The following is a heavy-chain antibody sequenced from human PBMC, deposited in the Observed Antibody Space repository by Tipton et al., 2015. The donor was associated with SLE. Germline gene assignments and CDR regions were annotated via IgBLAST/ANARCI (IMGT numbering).Heavy chain of an antibody. CDR1: GGSISRSSYY. CDR2: IYYSGST. Sequence: TLSLTCTVSGGSISRSSYYWGWIRQPPGKGLEWIGSIYYSGSTYYNPSLKSRVTISVDTSKNQFSLKLSSVTAADTAVYYCARTRYCSSTSCYTPHAFDIWGQGTMVTVSS. V-gene: IGHV4-39*01. J-gene: IGHJ3*02. CDR3: ARTRYCSSTSCYTPHAFDI. D-gene: IGHD2-2*01.